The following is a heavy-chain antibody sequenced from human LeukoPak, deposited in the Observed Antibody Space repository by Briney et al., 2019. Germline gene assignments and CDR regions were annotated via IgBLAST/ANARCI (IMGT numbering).Heavy chain of an antibody. CDR2: INQDGGVQ. CDR1: GFTFSSHW. V-gene: IGHV3-7*04. Sequence: GGSLRLACAASGFTFSSHWMNWVRQAPGKGLEWVANINQDGGVQYYVDSVKGRFTISRDNAENSLYLQMNSLRAEDTAVYYCARGMTVAANWFDPWGQGTLVTVSS. CDR3: ARGMTVAANWFDP. D-gene: IGHD6-19*01. J-gene: IGHJ5*02.